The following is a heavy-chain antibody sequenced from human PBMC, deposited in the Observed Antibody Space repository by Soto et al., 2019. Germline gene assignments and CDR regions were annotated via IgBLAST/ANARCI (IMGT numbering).Heavy chain of an antibody. J-gene: IGHJ5*02. CDR2: ISWNSGSI. D-gene: IGHD3-3*01. Sequence: GGSLRLSCAASGFTFDDYAMHWVRQAPGKGLEWVSGISWNSGSIGYADSVKGRFTISRDNAKNSLYLQMNSLRAEDTALYYCAKDGLYYDPWTGWFDPWGQGTLVTVSS. V-gene: IGHV3-9*01. CDR3: AKDGLYYDPWTGWFDP. CDR1: GFTFDDYA.